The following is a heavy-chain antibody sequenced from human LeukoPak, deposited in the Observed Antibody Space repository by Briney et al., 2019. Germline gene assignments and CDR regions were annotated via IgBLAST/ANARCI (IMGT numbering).Heavy chain of an antibody. CDR1: GYSFTSYW. J-gene: IGHJ4*02. CDR2: IYTGDADT. CDR3: ASTGGELCPKYFDY. Sequence: KHGESRKISCKGLGYSFTSYWIGWVGQMPGKGLEWMGIIYTGDADTRYTPSFQGQVTTSADKSISTAYLLWSSLKASDTAMYYFASTGGELCPKYFDYWGQGTLVTVSS. D-gene: IGHD1-7*01. V-gene: IGHV5-51*01.